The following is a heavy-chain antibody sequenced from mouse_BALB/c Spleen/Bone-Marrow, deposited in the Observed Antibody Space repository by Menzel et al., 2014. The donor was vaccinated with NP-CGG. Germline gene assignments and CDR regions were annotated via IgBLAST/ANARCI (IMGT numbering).Heavy chain of an antibody. D-gene: IGHD1-1*01. Sequence: QVQLQQSGAELVRPGVSVKISCKGSGYTFTDYAMHWVKRSHAKSLEWIGTISSSYGDATYNQKFKGKATMTVDKSSNTAYMELARLTSEDSAIYYCARGLSYYYGTSYYFDYWGQGTTLTVSS. J-gene: IGHJ2*01. CDR1: GYTFTDYA. CDR2: ISSSYGDA. CDR3: ARGLSYYYGTSYYFDY. V-gene: IGHV1S137*01.